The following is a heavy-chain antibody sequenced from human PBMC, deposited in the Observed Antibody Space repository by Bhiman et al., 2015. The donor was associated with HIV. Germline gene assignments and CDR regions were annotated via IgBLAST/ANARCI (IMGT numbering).Heavy chain of an antibody. CDR2: IKQDGSGK. Sequence: EVQVVESGGSLVQPGGSLRLSCGASGFTISSFWMSWVRQAPGKGLEWVANIKQDGSGKYYVDSVKGRFTISRDNAKNSLYLQMNSLRVEDTAVYYCARGRQRGGPLYNFDYWGQGTLVTVSS. CDR1: GFTISSFW. CDR3: ARGRQRGGPLYNFDY. J-gene: IGHJ4*02. D-gene: IGHD2-15*01. V-gene: IGHV3-7*01.